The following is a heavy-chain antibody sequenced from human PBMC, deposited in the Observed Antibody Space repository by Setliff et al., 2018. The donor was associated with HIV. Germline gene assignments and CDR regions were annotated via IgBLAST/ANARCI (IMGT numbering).Heavy chain of an antibody. D-gene: IGHD6-13*01. CDR2: IHVSGST. CDR3: ARTYSSSWYSSHLWVDY. V-gene: IGHV4-59*08. J-gene: IGHJ4*02. Sequence: KPSETLSLTCTVSGGSMNANHWSWIRQSPGKGPEWIAYIHVSGSTYFNPSLSSRVTISIDTSNNQFSLRLSSVTAADTAVYYCARTYSSSWYSSHLWVDYWGQGTLVTVSS. CDR1: GGSMNANH.